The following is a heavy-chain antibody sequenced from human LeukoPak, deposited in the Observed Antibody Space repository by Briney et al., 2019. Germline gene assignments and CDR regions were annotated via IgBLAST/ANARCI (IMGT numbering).Heavy chain of an antibody. J-gene: IGHJ6*04. CDR1: GGTFSSYA. CDR3: ARGDSYCTTTSCYYHGMDV. Sequence: GASVKLSCKASGGTFSSYAISWVRQAPGQGLEWMGRIIPIFGTANYAQKFQGRVTITADESTSTAYMELTSLRSDDTAVYYCARGDSYCTTTSCYYHGMDVWGKGTTVTVSS. D-gene: IGHD2-2*01. CDR2: IIPIFGTA. V-gene: IGHV1-69*13.